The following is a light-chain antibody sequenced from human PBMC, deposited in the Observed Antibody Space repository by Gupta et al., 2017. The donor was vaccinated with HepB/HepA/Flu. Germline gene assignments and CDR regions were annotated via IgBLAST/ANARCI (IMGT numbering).Light chain of an antibody. J-gene: IGKJ4*01. Sequence: EIVLLQSPVTLSLSLGARATLSCRASQSVSRYLAWYQQKPGQPPSLLVFDASNRATGVPARCSGSGSGTDFTLTISSLEPEDFAVYYCQQRINWPLTFGGGTRVEIK. CDR1: QSVSRY. CDR3: QQRINWPLT. V-gene: IGKV3-11*01. CDR2: DAS.